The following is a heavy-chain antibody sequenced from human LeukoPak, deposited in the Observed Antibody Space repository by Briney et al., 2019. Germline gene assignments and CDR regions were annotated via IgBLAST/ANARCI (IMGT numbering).Heavy chain of an antibody. CDR2: ISSSSSYI. CDR3: ARVYRPEYGQQTDY. Sequence: GGSLRLSCAASGFTLSSYSMNWVRQAPGKGLEWVSSISSSSSYIYYADSVKGRFTISRDNAKNSLYLQMNSLRAEDTAVYYCARVYRPEYGQQTDYWGQGTLVTVSS. D-gene: IGHD6-13*01. CDR1: GFTLSSYS. V-gene: IGHV3-21*01. J-gene: IGHJ4*02.